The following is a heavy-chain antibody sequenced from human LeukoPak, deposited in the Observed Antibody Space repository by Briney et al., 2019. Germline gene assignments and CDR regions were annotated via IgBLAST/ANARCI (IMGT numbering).Heavy chain of an antibody. Sequence: SETLSLTCTVSGGSISSYYWSWIRRPPGKGLEWIGYIYYSGSTNYNPSLKSRVTISVDTSKNQFSLKLSSVTAADTAVYYCARGRYGDYDDYWGQGTLVTVSS. J-gene: IGHJ4*02. CDR1: GGSISSYY. V-gene: IGHV4-59*01. D-gene: IGHD4-17*01. CDR3: ARGRYGDYDDY. CDR2: IYYSGST.